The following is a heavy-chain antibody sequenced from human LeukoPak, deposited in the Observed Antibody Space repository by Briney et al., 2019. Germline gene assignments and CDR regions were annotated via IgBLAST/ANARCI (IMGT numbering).Heavy chain of an antibody. Sequence: SETLSLTCTVSPGSISSGSYYWSWIRQPPGKGLEWIGCIYHSGSTKYNPSLKSRVIISIDTSTDQFSLKLNSVTAADTAVYYCAREVRSTPSDWFDSWGQGTLVTVSS. CDR3: AREVRSTPSDWFDS. CDR2: IYHSGST. V-gene: IGHV4-61*01. D-gene: IGHD2-2*01. J-gene: IGHJ5*01. CDR1: PGSISSGSYY.